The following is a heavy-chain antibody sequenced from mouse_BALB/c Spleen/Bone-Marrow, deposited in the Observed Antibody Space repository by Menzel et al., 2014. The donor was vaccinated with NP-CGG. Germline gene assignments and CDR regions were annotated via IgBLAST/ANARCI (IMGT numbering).Heavy chain of an antibody. J-gene: IGHJ4*01. V-gene: IGHV1-80*01. CDR3: ARWLPAMDY. D-gene: IGHD2-2*01. CDR2: IYPGDGDT. Sequence: QVQLKESGAELVRPGSSVKISCKASGYAFSSYWMSWVKQRPGQGLEWIGQIYPGDGDTNYNGKFKGKATLTADKSSSTAYMRLSSLTSEDSAVYFCARWLPAMDYWGQGTSVTVSS. CDR1: GYAFSSYW.